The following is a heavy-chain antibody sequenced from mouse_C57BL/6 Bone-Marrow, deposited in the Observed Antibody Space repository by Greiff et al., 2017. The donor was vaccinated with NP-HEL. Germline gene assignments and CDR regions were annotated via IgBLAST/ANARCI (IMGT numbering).Heavy chain of an antibody. V-gene: IGHV2-9-1*01. CDR3: ARLITTVVAHWYFDV. D-gene: IGHD1-1*01. Sequence: VMLVESGPGLVAPSQSLSITCTVSGFSLTSYAISWVRQPPGKGLEWLGVIWTGGGTNYNSALKSRLSISKDNSKSQVFLKMNSLQTDDTARYYCARLITTVVAHWYFDVWGTGTTVTVSS. J-gene: IGHJ1*03. CDR1: GFSLTSYA. CDR2: IWTGGGT.